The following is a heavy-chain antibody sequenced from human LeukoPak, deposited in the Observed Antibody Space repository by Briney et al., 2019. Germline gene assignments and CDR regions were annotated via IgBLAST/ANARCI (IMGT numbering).Heavy chain of an antibody. Sequence: GESLKISCKGSGYSFTSYWIGWVRQMPGKGLEWMGIIYPGDSDTRYSPSFQGQVTISADKSISTAYLQWSSLKASDTAIYYCARHRFRYYYDSSGYYFYYWGQGTLVTVSS. CDR3: ARHRFRYYYDSSGYYFYY. CDR2: IYPGDSDT. V-gene: IGHV5-51*01. CDR1: GYSFTSYW. J-gene: IGHJ4*02. D-gene: IGHD3-22*01.